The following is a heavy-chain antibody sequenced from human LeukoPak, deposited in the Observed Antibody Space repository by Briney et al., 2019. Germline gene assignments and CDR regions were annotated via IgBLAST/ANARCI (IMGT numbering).Heavy chain of an antibody. Sequence: SETLSLTCTVSGGSVSDYYGSWIRQSPRKGLEWIGYIYYTGSSGYNPSLRSRVTISADTSKNQFSLKLSSVTAADTAVYYCAKSYGYGLIDIWGQGTMVTVSS. D-gene: IGHD5-18*01. J-gene: IGHJ3*02. CDR3: AKSYGYGLIDI. V-gene: IGHV4-59*02. CDR1: GGSVSDYY. CDR2: IYYTGSS.